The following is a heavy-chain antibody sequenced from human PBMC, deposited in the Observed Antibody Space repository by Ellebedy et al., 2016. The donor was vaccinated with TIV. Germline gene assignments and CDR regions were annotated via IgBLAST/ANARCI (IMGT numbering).Heavy chain of an antibody. CDR1: GGTFSSYA. J-gene: IGHJ6*02. V-gene: IGHV1-69*13. CDR2: IIPIFGTA. D-gene: IGHD1-26*01. CDR3: ATRGLVGATTAEEAGSYYYYYGMDV. Sequence: AASVKVSCKASGGTFSSYAISWVRQAPGPGLEWMGGIIPIFGTANYAQKFQGRVTITADESTSTAYMELSSLRSEDTAVYYCATRGLVGATTAEEAGSYYYYYGMDVWGQGTTVTVSS.